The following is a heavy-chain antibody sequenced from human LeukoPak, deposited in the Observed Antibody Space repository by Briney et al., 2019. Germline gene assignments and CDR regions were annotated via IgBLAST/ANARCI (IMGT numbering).Heavy chain of an antibody. CDR1: GFRFSTYK. CDR3: AKGGGGVLAS. D-gene: IGHD3-16*01. Sequence: GGSLRLSCLASGFRFSTYKMNWVRQAPGEGLEWVSSISGSGGSTYYADSVKGRFTISRDNSRNTLFLQMNSLKADDTAVYYCAKGGGGVLASWGQGTLVTVSS. J-gene: IGHJ4*02. CDR2: ISGSGGST. V-gene: IGHV3-23*01.